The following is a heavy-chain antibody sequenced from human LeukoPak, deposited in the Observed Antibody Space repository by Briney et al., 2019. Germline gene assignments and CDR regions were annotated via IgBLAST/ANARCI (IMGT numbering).Heavy chain of an antibody. Sequence: GGSLRLSCAASGFTFSSYGMSWVRQAPGKGLEWVSAISGSGGSTYYADSVKGRFTISRDNSKNTLYLQMNSLRAEDTAVYYCAKSRSITMVRGVIIDDAFDIWGQGTMVTVSS. D-gene: IGHD3-10*01. CDR3: AKSRSITMVRGVIIDDAFDI. J-gene: IGHJ3*02. CDR2: ISGSGGST. CDR1: GFTFSSYG. V-gene: IGHV3-23*01.